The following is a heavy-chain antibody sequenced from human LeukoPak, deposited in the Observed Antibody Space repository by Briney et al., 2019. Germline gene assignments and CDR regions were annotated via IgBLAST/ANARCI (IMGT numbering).Heavy chain of an antibody. CDR2: INPNSGGT. J-gene: IGHJ4*02. CDR1: GYTFSDYY. Sequence: GASVKVSCKASGYTFSDYYMHWVRQAPGQGLEWMGWINPNSGGTNYAQKFQGRVTMTRDTSISTAYMELSRLRSDDTAVYYCARGRVAATPYGYWGQGTLVTVSS. CDR3: ARGRVAATPYGY. D-gene: IGHD2-15*01. V-gene: IGHV1-2*02.